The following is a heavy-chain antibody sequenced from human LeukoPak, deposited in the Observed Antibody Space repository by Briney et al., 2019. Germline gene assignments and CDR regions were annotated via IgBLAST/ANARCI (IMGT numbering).Heavy chain of an antibody. CDR3: AKVVRGVIGFDY. CDR1: GFTFSSYA. CDR2: ISGSGGST. J-gene: IGHJ4*02. D-gene: IGHD3-10*01. Sequence: GGSLRLSCAAYGFTFSSYALSWVRQAPGKGVEWVSAISGSGGSTYYADAVKGRFTISRENSKNTLYLQMNSLRAEDTAVYYCAKVVRGVIGFDYWGQGTLVTVSS. V-gene: IGHV3-23*01.